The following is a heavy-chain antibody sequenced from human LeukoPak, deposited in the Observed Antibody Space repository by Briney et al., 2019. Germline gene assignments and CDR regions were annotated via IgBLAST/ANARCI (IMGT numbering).Heavy chain of an antibody. V-gene: IGHV3-30-3*01. Sequence: GGSLRLSCAASGFTFSSYAMHWVRQAPGKGLEWVAVISYDGSNKYYADSVKGRFTISRDNSKNTLYLQMNSLRAEDTAVYYCAKDLQWGPGGAFDIWGQGTMVTVSS. CDR1: GFTFSSYA. CDR3: AKDLQWGPGGAFDI. J-gene: IGHJ3*02. D-gene: IGHD4-11*01. CDR2: ISYDGSNK.